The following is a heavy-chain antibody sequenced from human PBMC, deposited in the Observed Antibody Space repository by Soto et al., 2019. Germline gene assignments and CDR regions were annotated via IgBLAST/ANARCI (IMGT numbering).Heavy chain of an antibody. Sequence: GGSLRLSCAASGFTFSSYGMHWVRQAPGKGLEWVAVISYDGSNKYYADSVKGRFTISRDNSKNTLYLQMNSLRAEDTAVYYCAKDSGPVAGKYYYYYGMDVWGQGTTVTISS. CDR1: GFTFSSYG. V-gene: IGHV3-30*18. J-gene: IGHJ6*02. CDR2: ISYDGSNK. D-gene: IGHD6-19*01. CDR3: AKDSGPVAGKYYYYYGMDV.